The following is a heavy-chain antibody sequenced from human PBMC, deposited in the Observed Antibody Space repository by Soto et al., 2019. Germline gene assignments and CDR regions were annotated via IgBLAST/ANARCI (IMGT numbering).Heavy chain of an antibody. CDR2: IWYDGSNK. CDR1: GFTFNSYG. V-gene: IGHV3-33*01. CDR3: ARDDYSGEQGYFDY. J-gene: IGHJ4*02. Sequence: GGSLRLSCAASGFTFNSYGMHWVRQAPGKGLEWVAVIWYDGSNKYYADSVKGRFTISRDNSKNTLYLQMNSLRAEDTAVYYCARDDYSGEQGYFDYWGQGTLVTVSS. D-gene: IGHD2-21*01.